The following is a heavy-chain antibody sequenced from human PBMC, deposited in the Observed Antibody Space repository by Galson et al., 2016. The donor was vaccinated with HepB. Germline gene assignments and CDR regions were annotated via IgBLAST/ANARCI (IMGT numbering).Heavy chain of an antibody. V-gene: IGHV3-7*01. CDR3: ARDSWDIVVVSPAMFTFDI. J-gene: IGHJ3*02. D-gene: IGHD2-2*01. CDR1: GFTFRSYR. CDR2: IKQDGGEK. Sequence: SLRLSCAASGFTFRSYRMSWVRQAPGRGLEWVANIKQDGGEKYYLDSVKGRFTISRDNAKNSLSLQMNSLRVEDTAVYYCARDSWDIVVVSPAMFTFDIWGQGTMVTVSS.